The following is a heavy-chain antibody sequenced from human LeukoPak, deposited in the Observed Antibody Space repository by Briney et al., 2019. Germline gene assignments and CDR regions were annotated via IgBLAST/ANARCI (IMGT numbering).Heavy chain of an antibody. J-gene: IGHJ4*02. CDR2: INPNSGGT. Sequence: GASVKDSCKASGYTFTGYYMHWVRQAPGQGLAWMGWINPNSGGTNYAQKFQGRVTMTRDTSISTDYMELSRLRSDDTAVYYCARDKYYYDSSGYYPDYWGQGTLVSVSS. CDR3: ARDKYYYDSSGYYPDY. V-gene: IGHV1-2*02. CDR1: GYTFTGYY. D-gene: IGHD3-22*01.